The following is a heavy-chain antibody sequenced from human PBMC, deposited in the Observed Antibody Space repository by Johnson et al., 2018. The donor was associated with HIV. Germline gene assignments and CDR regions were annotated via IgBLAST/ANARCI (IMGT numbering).Heavy chain of an antibody. Sequence: QVQLVESGGGVVQPGRSLRLSCAASGFTFSSYAMHWVRQAPGKGLEWVAVISYDGSNKYYADSVKGRFTISRDNSKNTLYLQMNSLRAEDTAVYYCVGGWDAFDIWGQGTMVTVS. CDR2: ISYDGSNK. CDR1: GFTFSSYA. D-gene: IGHD3-16*01. CDR3: VGGWDAFDI. J-gene: IGHJ3*02. V-gene: IGHV3-30*04.